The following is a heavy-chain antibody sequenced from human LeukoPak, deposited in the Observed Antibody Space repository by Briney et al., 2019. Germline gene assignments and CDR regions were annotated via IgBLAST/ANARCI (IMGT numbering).Heavy chain of an antibody. CDR1: GGSITSTSYY. V-gene: IGHV4-39*01. CDR3: ARQTRGRDGSGYYKTYFDY. CDR2: IYNSGST. Sequence: PSETLSLTCTVSGGSITSTSYYWGWIRQPPGKGLEWIGSIYNSGSTYYDPSLKSGVTISVDTSKNQFSLKLRSVTAADTAVYYCARQTRGRDGSGYYKTYFDYWGQGTLVTVSS. J-gene: IGHJ4*02. D-gene: IGHD3-3*01.